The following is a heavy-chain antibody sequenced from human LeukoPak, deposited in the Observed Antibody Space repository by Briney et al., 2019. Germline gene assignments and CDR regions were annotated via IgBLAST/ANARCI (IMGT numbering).Heavy chain of an antibody. Sequence: GESLNISCKGSGYSFPNYSIAWVRQMTGKALEWMGMISGYNYETKYSPSFQGQVTITADKSITTACLQWSSLNATDNAMYYCARRTGDGYRDGVDDFWGQGTMVVVSS. D-gene: IGHD5-24*01. CDR2: ISGYNYET. CDR1: GYSFPNYS. CDR3: ARRTGDGYRDGVDDF. J-gene: IGHJ3*01. V-gene: IGHV5-51*01.